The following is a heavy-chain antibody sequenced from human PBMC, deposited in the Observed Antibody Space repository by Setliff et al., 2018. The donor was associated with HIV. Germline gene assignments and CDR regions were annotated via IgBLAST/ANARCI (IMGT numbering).Heavy chain of an antibody. CDR1: GYTFISYG. CDR2: TIPMIGTV. V-gene: IGHV1-69*05. Sequence: ASVKVSCKASGYTFISYGVSWVRQAPGQGLEWMGGTIPMIGTVNYAQKFQGRVSITTDESTGAAYMELSSLRFEDTAVYYCARDRASTTNYFDFWGQGTLVTVPQ. D-gene: IGHD1-1*01. CDR3: ARDRASTTNYFDF. J-gene: IGHJ4*02.